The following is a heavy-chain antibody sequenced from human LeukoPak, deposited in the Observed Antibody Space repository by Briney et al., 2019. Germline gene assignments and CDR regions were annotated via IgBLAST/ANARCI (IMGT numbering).Heavy chain of an antibody. CDR1: GFTFSSYS. J-gene: IGHJ4*01. CDR2: TRYDGSNK. CDR3: AKAGTQPWLLFVGVY. D-gene: IGHD2-21*02. V-gene: IGHV3-30*02. Sequence: QSGGSLRLSCAASGFTFSSYSMNWVRQAPGQGPEWVALTRYDGSNKYYADSVKGRFTISRDNSKNTLYLQMNSLRVEDTAMYYCAKAGTQPWLLFVGVYWGQGALVTVSS.